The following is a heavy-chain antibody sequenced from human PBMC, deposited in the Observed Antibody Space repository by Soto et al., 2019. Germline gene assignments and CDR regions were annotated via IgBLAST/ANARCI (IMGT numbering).Heavy chain of an antibody. CDR1: GGTFSSYA. CDR3: AIGPGGGIYYYGMDV. J-gene: IGHJ6*02. Sequence: QVQLVQSGAEVKKPGSSVKVSCKASGGTFSSYAISWVRQAPGQGLEWMGGIIPIFGTANFAQNFQGRVTITADESKKTAFMELSGLRSEGMAVCCGAIGPGGGIYYYGMDVWGQGTTVSVSS. D-gene: IGHD3-16*01. V-gene: IGHV1-69*12. CDR2: IIPIFGTA.